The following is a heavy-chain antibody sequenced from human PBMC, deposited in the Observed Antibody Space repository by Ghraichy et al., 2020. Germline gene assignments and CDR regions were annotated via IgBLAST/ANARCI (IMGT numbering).Heavy chain of an antibody. Sequence: GGSLRLSCAASGFIFNTYGMSWVRQAPGKGLEWVAHIGASGDVTFYADSVQGRFTTSRANSKNTLFLQMNSLRVADTAVYYCASRSPVMSSSAMDGWGQGTTVTVSS. CDR3: ASRSPVMSSSAMDG. V-gene: IGHV3-23*01. CDR1: GFIFNTYG. CDR2: IGASGDVT. D-gene: IGHD3-16*01. J-gene: IGHJ6*02.